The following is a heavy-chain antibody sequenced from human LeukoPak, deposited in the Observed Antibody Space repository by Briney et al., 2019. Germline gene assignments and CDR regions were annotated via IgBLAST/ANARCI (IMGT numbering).Heavy chain of an antibody. Sequence: GGSLRLSCAASGFTFSSYSMNWVRQAPGKGLEWVSSISSSSSNIYYAASVKGRFTISRDNAKNSLYLQMNSLRAEDTAVYYCARDHYSSSSQGFDPWGQGTLVTVSS. J-gene: IGHJ5*02. CDR3: ARDHYSSSSQGFDP. CDR1: GFTFSSYS. CDR2: ISSSSSNI. D-gene: IGHD6-13*01. V-gene: IGHV3-21*01.